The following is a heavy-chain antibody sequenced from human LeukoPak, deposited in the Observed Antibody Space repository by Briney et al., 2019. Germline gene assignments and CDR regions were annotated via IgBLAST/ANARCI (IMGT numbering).Heavy chain of an antibody. CDR2: INWNGGST. CDR3: ARAPRPPTIIAYYYYMDV. Sequence: PGGSLRLSCAASGFTFDDHGMSWVRQAPGKGLEWVSGINWNGGSTGYADSVKGRFTISRDNAKNSLYLQMNSLRAEDTALYYCARAPRPPTIIAYYYYMDVWGKGTTVTVSS. D-gene: IGHD6-6*01. V-gene: IGHV3-20*04. J-gene: IGHJ6*03. CDR1: GFTFDDHG.